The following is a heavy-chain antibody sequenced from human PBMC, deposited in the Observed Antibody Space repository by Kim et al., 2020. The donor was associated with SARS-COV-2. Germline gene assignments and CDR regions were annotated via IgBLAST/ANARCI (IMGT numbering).Heavy chain of an antibody. Sequence: GGSLRLSCAASGFTFNHYSLHWVRQAPGEGLEWVAVISNDGSRKIYADSVKGRFTISADTSKSTLFLQMNSVRPEDTAVYYCARDVWEVIDGFDYWGQGTLVTVSS. J-gene: IGHJ4*02. CDR1: GFTFNHYS. CDR3: ARDVWEVIDGFDY. D-gene: IGHD1-26*01. CDR2: ISNDGSRK. V-gene: IGHV3-30*04.